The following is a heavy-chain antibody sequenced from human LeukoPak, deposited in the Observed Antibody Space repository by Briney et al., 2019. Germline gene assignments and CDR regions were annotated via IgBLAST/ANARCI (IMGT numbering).Heavy chain of an antibody. CDR1: GGSISSYY. J-gene: IGHJ6*02. Sequence: PSETLSLTCTVSGGSISSYYWSWVRQPPGKGLEWIGYIYYSGSTNYNPSLKSRVTISVDTSKNQFSLKLSSVTAADTAVYYCARVPPYSSSWYGNYYSMDVWGQGTTVTVSS. CDR2: IYYSGST. CDR3: ARVPPYSSSWYGNYYSMDV. V-gene: IGHV4-59*01. D-gene: IGHD6-13*01.